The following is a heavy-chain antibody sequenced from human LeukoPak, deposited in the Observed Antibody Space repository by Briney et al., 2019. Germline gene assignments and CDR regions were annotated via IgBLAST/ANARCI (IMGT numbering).Heavy chain of an antibody. CDR1: GFTLSSYA. V-gene: IGHV3-23*01. D-gene: IGHD6-13*01. CDR3: AKEVYSSSWYGIDY. CDR2: ISGSGGST. J-gene: IGHJ4*02. Sequence: PGGSLRLSCAASGFTLSSYAMSWVRQAPGKGLEWVSAISGSGGSTYYADSVKGRFTISRDNSKNTLYLQMNSLRAEDTAVYYCAKEVYSSSWYGIDYWGQGTLVTVSS.